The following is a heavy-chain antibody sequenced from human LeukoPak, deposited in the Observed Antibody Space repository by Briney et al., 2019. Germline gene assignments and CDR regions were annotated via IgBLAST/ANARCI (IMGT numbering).Heavy chain of an antibody. D-gene: IGHD3-10*01. CDR2: IRYDGSNK. V-gene: IGHV3-30*02. CDR3: AKGTFGELVYFDY. CDR1: GFTFSSYG. J-gene: IGHJ4*02. Sequence: GGSLRLSCAASGFTFSSYGMHWVRQAPGKGLVWVAFIRYDGSNKYYADSVKGRFTISRDNSKNTLYLQMNSLRAEDTAVYYCAKGTFGELVYFDYWGQGTLVTVSS.